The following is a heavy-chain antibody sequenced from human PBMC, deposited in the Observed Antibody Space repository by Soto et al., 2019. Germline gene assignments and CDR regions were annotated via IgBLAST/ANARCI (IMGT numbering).Heavy chain of an antibody. CDR2: IIPIFGKA. J-gene: IGHJ4*02. Sequence: ASVKVSCKASGGTFSSYAISWVRQAPGQGLEWMGGIIPIFGKANYAQKFQGRVTINADKSTSTDYMELRSLRTEDKAVYYCARDVGRAARPHLDYWGQGTLVTVSS. D-gene: IGHD6-6*01. V-gene: IGHV1-69*06. CDR1: GGTFSSYA. CDR3: ARDVGRAARPHLDY.